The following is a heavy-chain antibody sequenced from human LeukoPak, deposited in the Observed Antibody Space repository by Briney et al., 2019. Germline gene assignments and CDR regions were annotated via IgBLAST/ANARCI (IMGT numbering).Heavy chain of an antibody. J-gene: IGHJ3*02. CDR1: GFTFSSYS. V-gene: IGHV3-48*01. D-gene: IGHD5-18*01. CDR3: ARGTRTWIQLWLLAFDI. Sequence: GGSLRLSCAASGFTFSSYSMNWVRQAPGRGLEWVSYISSSSSTIYYADSVKGRFTISRDNAKNSLYLQMNSLRAEDTAVYYCARGTRTWIQLWLLAFDIWGQGTMVTVSS. CDR2: ISSSSSTI.